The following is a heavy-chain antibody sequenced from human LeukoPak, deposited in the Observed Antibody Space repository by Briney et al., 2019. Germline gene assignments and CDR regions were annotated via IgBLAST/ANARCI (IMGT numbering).Heavy chain of an antibody. CDR3: AGEAPPLLLANYYGMDL. CDR2: ISAYNGNT. J-gene: IGHJ6*02. CDR1: GYTFTSYG. D-gene: IGHD3-3*02. Sequence: ASVKVSCKASGYTFTSYGISWVRQAPGQGLEWMGWISAYNGNTNYAQKLQGRVTMTTDTSTSTAYMELRSLRSDDTAVYYCAGEAPPLLLANYYGMDLWGQATTFTVSS. V-gene: IGHV1-18*01.